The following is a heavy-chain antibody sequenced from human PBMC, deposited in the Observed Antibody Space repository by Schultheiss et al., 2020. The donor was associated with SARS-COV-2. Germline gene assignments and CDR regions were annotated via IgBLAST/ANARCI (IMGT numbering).Heavy chain of an antibody. CDR3: ARNYDYIWGSSYYFDY. D-gene: IGHD3-16*01. Sequence: ASVKVSCKASGYTFISYGINWVRQAPGQGLEWMGWISAYNGDTNYAQNLQGRVTMTTDTSTSTAYMELRSLRSDDTAVYYCARNYDYIWGSSYYFDYWGQGTLVTVSS. J-gene: IGHJ4*02. CDR1: GYTFISYG. CDR2: ISAYNGDT. V-gene: IGHV1-18*04.